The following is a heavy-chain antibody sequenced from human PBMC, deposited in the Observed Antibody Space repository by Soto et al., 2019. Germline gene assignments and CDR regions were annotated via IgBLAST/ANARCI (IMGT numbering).Heavy chain of an antibody. V-gene: IGHV3-66*01. CDR1: GFTVSSNY. J-gene: IGHJ4*02. CDR2: IYSGGST. Sequence: VQLVESGGGLVQPGGSLRLSCAASGFTVSSNYMSWVRQAPGKGLEWVSVIYSGGSTYYADSVKGRFTISRDNSKNTLYLQMNSLRAEDTAVYYCARAPGSSGWSYYFDYWGQGTLVTVSS. CDR3: ARAPGSSGWSYYFDY. D-gene: IGHD6-19*01.